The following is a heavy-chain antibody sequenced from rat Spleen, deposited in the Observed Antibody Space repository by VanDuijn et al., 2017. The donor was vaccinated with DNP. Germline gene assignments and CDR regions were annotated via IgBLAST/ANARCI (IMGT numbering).Heavy chain of an antibody. CDR3: ARWNIGTSTLDY. Sequence: EVHLQESGPGLVKPSQSLSLTCSVTGYSITGNYWGWIRQFPGNKMEWIGHISYSGSTSYHPSLKSRIYITRDTSKNQFFLQLSSVTTEDTATYYCARWNIGTSTLDYWGQGVMVTVSS. V-gene: IGHV3-1*01. D-gene: IGHD1-5*01. J-gene: IGHJ2*01. CDR1: GYSITGNY. CDR2: ISYSGST.